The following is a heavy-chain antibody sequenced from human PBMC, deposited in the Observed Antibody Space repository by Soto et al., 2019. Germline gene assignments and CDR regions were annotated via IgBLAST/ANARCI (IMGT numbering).Heavy chain of an antibody. J-gene: IGHJ6*02. CDR1: GASISSGGSY. D-gene: IGHD2-8*01. V-gene: IGHV4-31*03. CDR3: ARDQGDLHCSNDVCTPYYYNYGMDV. CDR2: ISYTGST. Sequence: QVQLQQSGPGLVKPSQTLSLTCTVSGASISSGGSYWAWIRQHPGKGLEWIGYISYTGSTFYTPSLKSRVTISLDASKNQFSLALRSMTVADAAVYYCARDQGDLHCSNDVCTPYYYNYGMDVWGQGTTVTVSS.